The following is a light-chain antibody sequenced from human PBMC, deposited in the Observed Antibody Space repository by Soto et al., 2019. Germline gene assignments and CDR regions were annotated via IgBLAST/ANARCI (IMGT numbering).Light chain of an antibody. CDR3: QSYDSTLSDRYV. J-gene: IGLJ1*01. Sequence: QSALTQPASVSGSPGQSITISCTGTSSDVGGYNYVSWYQQHPGKAPKLMIYEVSNRPSGVSNRFSGSKSGNTASLTISGLQAEDEADYYGQSYDSTLSDRYVFGTGTKLTVL. CDR2: EVS. CDR1: SSDVGGYNY. V-gene: IGLV2-14*01.